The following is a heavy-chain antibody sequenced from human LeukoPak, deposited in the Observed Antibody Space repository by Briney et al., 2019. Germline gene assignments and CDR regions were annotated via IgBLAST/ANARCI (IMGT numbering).Heavy chain of an antibody. D-gene: IGHD2-8*02. CDR3: TRRAGGNLYDLDN. Sequence: GGSLRLSCVASGFTLSNYVMSWVGQAAGQGLEWVSGVSGGGFDTYYTDSVKGRFTISRDNSKNMVYLQMNSLRAEDTAVYYCTRRAGGNLYDLDNWGQGTLVTVSS. V-gene: IGHV3-23*01. J-gene: IGHJ4*02. CDR2: VSGGGFDT. CDR1: GFTLSNYV.